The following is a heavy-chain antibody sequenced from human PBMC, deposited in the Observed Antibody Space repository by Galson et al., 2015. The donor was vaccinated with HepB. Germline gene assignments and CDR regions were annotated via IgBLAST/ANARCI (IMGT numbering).Heavy chain of an antibody. D-gene: IGHD1-26*01. J-gene: IGHJ4*02. Sequence: SVKVSCKVSGSTFTNYDINWVRQAAGQGLEWMGWMSPSSDNTGYAQEFQGRVTMTRDTSISTAYMELSGLTFEDTAIYYCTRGEWELGYWGQGTLVTVSS. V-gene: IGHV1-8*01. CDR2: MSPSSDNT. CDR3: TRGEWELGY. CDR1: GSTFTNYD.